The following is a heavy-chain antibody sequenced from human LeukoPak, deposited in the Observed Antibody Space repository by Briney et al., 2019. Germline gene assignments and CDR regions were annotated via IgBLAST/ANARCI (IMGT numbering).Heavy chain of an antibody. J-gene: IGHJ4*02. D-gene: IGHD3-22*01. CDR1: GYSFTSYW. V-gene: IGHV5-51*01. CDR2: IYPGDSDT. CDR3: ARHPTYYYDSSGYPYFDY. Sequence: GESLKISCKGSGYSFTSYWIGWVRQMPGKGLEWMGIIYPGDSDTRYSPSFQGQVTISADKSISTAYLQWSSLKASDTAMYYCARHPTYYYDSSGYPYFDYWGQGTLVTVSS.